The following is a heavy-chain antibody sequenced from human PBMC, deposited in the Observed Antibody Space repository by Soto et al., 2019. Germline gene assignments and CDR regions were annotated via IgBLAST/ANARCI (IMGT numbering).Heavy chain of an antibody. CDR1: GFTFSDYY. Sequence: GGSLRLSCAASGFTFSDYYMSWIRQVPGKGLEWVSYISTSGTSINYADSVKGRFTISRDNAKNSLYLQMNSLRDEDTAFYYFARARRDSSSWPPEYSQPWGKGTLVTVSP. CDR2: ISTSGTSI. J-gene: IGHJ1*01. D-gene: IGHD6-13*01. CDR3: ARARRDSSSWPPEYSQP. V-gene: IGHV3-11*01.